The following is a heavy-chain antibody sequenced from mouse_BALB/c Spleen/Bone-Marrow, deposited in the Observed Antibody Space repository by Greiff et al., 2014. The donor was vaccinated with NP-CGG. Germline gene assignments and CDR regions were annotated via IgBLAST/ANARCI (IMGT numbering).Heavy chain of an antibody. J-gene: IGHJ3*01. CDR3: ASYRFAY. CDR2: INPSTGYT. Sequence: QVQLQQSGAELAKPGASMKLSCKASDYTFTNYWMHWVKQRPGQGLEWIGYINPSTGYTEYNQKFKDKATLTADKSSSTAYMQLSRLTSEDSAVYYCASYRFAYWGQGILVTVSA. D-gene: IGHD2-10*01. V-gene: IGHV1-7*01. CDR1: DYTFTNYW.